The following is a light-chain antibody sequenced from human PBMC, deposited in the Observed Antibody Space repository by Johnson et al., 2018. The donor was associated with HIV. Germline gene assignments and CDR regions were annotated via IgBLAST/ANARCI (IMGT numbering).Light chain of an antibody. Sequence: QSVLTQPPSVSAAPGQKVTISCSGSTSNIGNNYVSWYQQLPGTAPKLVMHENNKRPSGIPDRFSGSKSGTSATLGITGLQPGDEADYYCGTWDTSLSAGEYVFGTGTKVTVL. V-gene: IGLV1-51*02. J-gene: IGLJ1*01. CDR3: GTWDTSLSAGEYV. CDR1: TSNIGNNY. CDR2: ENN.